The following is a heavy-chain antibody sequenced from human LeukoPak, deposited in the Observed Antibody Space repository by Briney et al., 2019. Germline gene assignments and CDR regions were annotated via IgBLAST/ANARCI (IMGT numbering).Heavy chain of an antibody. Sequence: KSSETLSLTCAVYGGSFSGYYWSWIRQPPGKGLEWIGEINHSGSTNYNPSLKSRVTISVDTSKNQFSLKLSSVTAADTAVYYCATVAGKLSSNPNWFDPWGQGTLVTVSS. D-gene: IGHD6-19*01. V-gene: IGHV4-34*01. J-gene: IGHJ5*02. CDR3: ATVAGKLSSNPNWFDP. CDR2: INHSGST. CDR1: GGSFSGYY.